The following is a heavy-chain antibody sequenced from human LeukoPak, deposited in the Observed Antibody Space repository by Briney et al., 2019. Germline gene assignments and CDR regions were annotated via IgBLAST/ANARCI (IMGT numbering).Heavy chain of an antibody. V-gene: IGHV4-59*01. Sequence: PSETLSLTCTVSGGSISSYHWSWIRQPPGKGLEWIGYIYYSGSTNYNPSLKSRVTISVDTSKNQFSLKLSSVTAADTAVYYCARGGASRYYYYYMDVWGKGTTVTVSS. J-gene: IGHJ6*03. D-gene: IGHD1-26*01. CDR2: IYYSGST. CDR3: ARGGASRYYYYYMDV. CDR1: GGSISSYH.